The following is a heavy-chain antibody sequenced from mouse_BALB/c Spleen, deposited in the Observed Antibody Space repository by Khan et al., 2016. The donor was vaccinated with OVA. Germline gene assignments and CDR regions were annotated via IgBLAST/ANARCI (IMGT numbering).Heavy chain of an antibody. V-gene: IGHV9-3-1*01. CDR1: GFTFTNYG. D-gene: IGHD2-10*01. Sequence: QIQLVQSGPELKKPGETVKISCKASGFTFTNYGMHWVQQSPGKALKWLGWINTYTGAPTYADDFKGLFAFSLETSASTAYLQINHLKNENTATYFCARPPYFSYTVDEWGQGTSGTVSS. CDR2: INTYTGAP. CDR3: ARPPYFSYTVDE. J-gene: IGHJ4*01.